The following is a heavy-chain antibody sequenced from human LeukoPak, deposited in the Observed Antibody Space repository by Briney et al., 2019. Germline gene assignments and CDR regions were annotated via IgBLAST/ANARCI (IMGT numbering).Heavy chain of an antibody. J-gene: IGHJ4*02. Sequence: PGGSLRLSCAASGFTFSSYSMNWVRQAPGKGPEWVSGIGGSGSTTYFSGSVRGRFTISRDNSKNTLSLQMNSLRAEDTAVYYCAKGGGIAAPGGDFDYWGQGTLVTVSS. CDR1: GFTFSSYS. CDR3: AKGGGIAAPGGDFDY. CDR2: IGGSGSTT. V-gene: IGHV3-23*01. D-gene: IGHD6-13*01.